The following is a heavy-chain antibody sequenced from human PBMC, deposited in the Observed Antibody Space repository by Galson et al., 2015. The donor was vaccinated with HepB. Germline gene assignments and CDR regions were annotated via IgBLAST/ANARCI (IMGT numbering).Heavy chain of an antibody. V-gene: IGHV1-69*13. J-gene: IGHJ4*02. CDR3: ASGELGYCSGGSCYSYDY. D-gene: IGHD2-15*01. CDR1: GGTFSNYP. Sequence: SVKVSCKASGGTFSNYPLSWVRQAPGQGLEWMGGIIPMFGTPDYAQKFQGRVTITADESSSTVYMELSSLRSEDTAVYYCASGELGYCSGGSCYSYDYWGQGTLVTVSS. CDR2: IIPMFGTP.